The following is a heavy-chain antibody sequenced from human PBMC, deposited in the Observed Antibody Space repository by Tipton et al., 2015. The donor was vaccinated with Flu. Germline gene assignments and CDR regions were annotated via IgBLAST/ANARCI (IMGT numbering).Heavy chain of an antibody. CDR3: ARLSMTYYDTRVDY. CDR2: INHSGST. CDR1: GGSFSGYY. Sequence: TLSLTCAVYGGSFSGYYWSWIRQPPGKGLEWIGEINHSGSTNYNPSLKSRVTISVDTSKNQFSLKLSSVTAADTAVYYCARLSMTYYDTRVDYWGQGTLVTVSS. J-gene: IGHJ4*02. D-gene: IGHD3-22*01. V-gene: IGHV4-34*01.